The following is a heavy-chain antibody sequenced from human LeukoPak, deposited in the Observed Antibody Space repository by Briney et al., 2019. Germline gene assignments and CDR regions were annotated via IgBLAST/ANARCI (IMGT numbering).Heavy chain of an antibody. J-gene: IGHJ4*02. CDR3: ARLQGYNFDY. CDR1: GFTFSSYE. CDR2: ISGSGSTK. D-gene: IGHD5-24*01. Sequence: GSLRLSCAAFGFTFSSYEMNWVRQAPGEGLEWVSYISGSGSTKYYTDSVEGRFTISRENAKNSLYLQMNSLRAEDTAVYYCARLQGYNFDYWGQGTLVTVSS. V-gene: IGHV3-48*03.